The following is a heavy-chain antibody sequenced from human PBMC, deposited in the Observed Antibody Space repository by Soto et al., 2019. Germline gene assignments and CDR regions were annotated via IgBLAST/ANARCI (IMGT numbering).Heavy chain of an antibody. CDR2: ISYDASEI. CDR1: GFTFSNNA. D-gene: IGHD3-22*01. J-gene: IGHJ5*02. V-gene: IGHV3-30*03. Sequence: QVHLVESGGGVVQSGRPLRLSCVGSGFTFSNNAMHWVRQAPGKGLEWVAFISYDASEIFYADSVKGRFTISRDNPKNTLFLHMNSPRADDTAVYYCARDLSPYSDYYDESSSETWFDPWGQGTLVTVSS. CDR3: ARDLSPYSDYYDESSSETWFDP.